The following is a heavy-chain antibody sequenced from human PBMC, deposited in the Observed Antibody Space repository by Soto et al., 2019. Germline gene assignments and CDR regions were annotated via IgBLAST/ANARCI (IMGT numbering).Heavy chain of an antibody. CDR3: ARSTLVVLNYFES. CDR1: GGTFRNYP. D-gene: IGHD1-1*01. V-gene: IGHV1-69*02. J-gene: IGHJ4*02. CDR2: IFPLTDIP. Sequence: QVQLVQSGTEVKKPGSSVKVSCKASGGTFRNYPINWVRQAPGQGLEWMGSIFPLTDIPDYAQNFQARLTISADKSTSTAYMELSVLTSDDTAMYFCARSTLVVLNYFESWGQGTLVTVSS.